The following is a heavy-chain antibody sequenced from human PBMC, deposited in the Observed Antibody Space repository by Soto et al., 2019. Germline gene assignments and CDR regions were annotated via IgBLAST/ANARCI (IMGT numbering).Heavy chain of an antibody. D-gene: IGHD1-1*01. CDR3: IRNQDCYGMGV. Sequence: ASVKVSCKASVGTFSSYAISWVRQAPGQGLEWMGGIIPIFGTANYAQKFQGRVTITADESTSTAYMELSSLRSEDTAVYYCIRNQDCYGMGVWSQGTTVTVSS. V-gene: IGHV1-69*13. J-gene: IGHJ6*02. CDR1: VGTFSSYA. CDR2: IIPIFGTA.